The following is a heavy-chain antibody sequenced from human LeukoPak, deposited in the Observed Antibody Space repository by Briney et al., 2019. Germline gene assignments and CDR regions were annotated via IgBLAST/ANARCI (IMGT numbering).Heavy chain of an antibody. CDR1: GFTFSSYA. V-gene: IGHV3-49*04. Sequence: GGSLRLSCAASGFTFSSYAMSWVRQAPGKGLEWVGFIRSKAYGGTTEYAASVKGRFTISRDDSRSIAYLQMNSLKTEDTAVYYCTGSFGELTFFDYWGQGTLVTVSS. J-gene: IGHJ4*02. D-gene: IGHD3-10*01. CDR3: TGSFGELTFFDY. CDR2: IRSKAYGGTT.